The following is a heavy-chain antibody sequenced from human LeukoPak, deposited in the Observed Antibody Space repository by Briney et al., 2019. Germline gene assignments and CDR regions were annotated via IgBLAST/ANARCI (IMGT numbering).Heavy chain of an antibody. CDR2: IKSSGSSI. D-gene: IGHD2-15*01. CDR3: ARGGRCSGDNCYATLYDY. V-gene: IGHV3-48*03. J-gene: IGHJ4*02. Sequence: GGSLRLSCATSGFTFGYYEMNWVRQAPGKGLEWVSYIKSSGSSIYYADSVKGRFTISRDNAKNSLYLQMNSLGPEDTAIYYCARGGRCSGDNCYATLYDYWGQGTVVTVSS. CDR1: GFTFGYYE.